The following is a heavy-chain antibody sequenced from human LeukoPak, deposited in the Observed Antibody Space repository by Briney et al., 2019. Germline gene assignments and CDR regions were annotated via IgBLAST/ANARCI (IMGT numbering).Heavy chain of an antibody. J-gene: IGHJ2*01. CDR1: GFSISSHYY. V-gene: IGHV4-38-2*01. D-gene: IGHD1-26*01. CDR2: IYHTGST. Sequence: KPSETLSLTCAVSGFSISSHYYWGWIRQPPGKGLEWIGSIYHTGSTYYNPSLKSRVTISVDTSKNQLSLKLSSVTAAGTAVHYCARLYSGSRGFDLWGRGTLVTVSS. CDR3: ARLYSGSRGFDL.